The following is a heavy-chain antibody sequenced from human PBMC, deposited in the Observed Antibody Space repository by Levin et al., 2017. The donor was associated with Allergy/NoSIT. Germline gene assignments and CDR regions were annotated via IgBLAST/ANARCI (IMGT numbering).Heavy chain of an antibody. J-gene: IGHJ4*02. CDR2: IKRDGGEK. CDR1: GFRFSSHW. Sequence: AGGSLRLSCAASGFRFSSHWMSWVRQAPGKGLEWVAEIKRDGGEKYYVDSVKGRFTISRDNAKNSLYLQMNSLRVEDTAVYYCAAAGVRGVMGYWGQGTLVTVSS. CDR3: AAAGVRGVMGY. V-gene: IGHV3-7*01. D-gene: IGHD3-10*01.